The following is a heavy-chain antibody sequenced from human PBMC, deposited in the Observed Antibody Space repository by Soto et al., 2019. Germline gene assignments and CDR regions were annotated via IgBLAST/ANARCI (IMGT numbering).Heavy chain of an antibody. CDR2: IYFTGRT. CDR3: ARDLVAIGGRVYAFDL. V-gene: IGHV4-61*03. CDR1: GDSVSSGSHH. D-gene: IGHD2-21*01. J-gene: IGHJ3*01. Sequence: QVQLQESGPGLVRPSETLSLTCTVAGDSVSSGSHHWNWIRQAPGKGLEWIGSIYFTGRTNQNPSLKRRVNIAVDTSKNHLSLNLKSVPAADPAVYYCARDLVAIGGRVYAFDLWSQGKMVTVSS.